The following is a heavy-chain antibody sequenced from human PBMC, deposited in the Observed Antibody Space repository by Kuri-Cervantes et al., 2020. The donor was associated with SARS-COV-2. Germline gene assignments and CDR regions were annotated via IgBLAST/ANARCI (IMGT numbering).Heavy chain of an antibody. CDR2: ISYDGSSR. D-gene: IGHD6-19*01. Sequence: GESLKISCAASGFTFSSYGIHWVRQAPGKGLEWVTFISYDGSSRYYADSVKGRFTISRDNSKNTHWLQMNSLRPDDTAVYYCAKVSKSSVSDFWGQGTLVTVSS. CDR1: GFTFSSYG. V-gene: IGHV3-30*18. J-gene: IGHJ4*02. CDR3: AKVSKSSVSDF.